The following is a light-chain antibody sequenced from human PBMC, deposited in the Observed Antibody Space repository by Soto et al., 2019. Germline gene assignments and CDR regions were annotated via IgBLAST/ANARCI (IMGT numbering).Light chain of an antibody. Sequence: QSALTQPASVSGSPGQSITISCTGTSSDVGGYNYVSWYQQHPGRPPKLMIYEISNRPSGVSTRFSGSRSGNTASPTISGLQAEDEADYYCRSYTSSSTNVFGTGTKLTVL. J-gene: IGLJ1*01. CDR2: EIS. V-gene: IGLV2-14*01. CDR3: RSYTSSSTNV. CDR1: SSDVGGYNY.